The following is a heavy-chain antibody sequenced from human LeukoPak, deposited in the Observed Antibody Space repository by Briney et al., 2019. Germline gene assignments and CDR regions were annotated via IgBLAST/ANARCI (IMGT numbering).Heavy chain of an antibody. CDR1: GGSISSGDYY. Sequence: PSETLSLTCAVSGGSISSGDYYWGWIRQPRGKGLEWIGYIYYSGSTYYNPSLKSRVTISVDTSKNQFSLKLSSVTAADTAVYYCASALLVRRVTWGQGTLVTVSS. V-gene: IGHV4-30-4*01. J-gene: IGHJ5*02. CDR3: ASALLVRRVT. D-gene: IGHD3-10*01. CDR2: IYYSGST.